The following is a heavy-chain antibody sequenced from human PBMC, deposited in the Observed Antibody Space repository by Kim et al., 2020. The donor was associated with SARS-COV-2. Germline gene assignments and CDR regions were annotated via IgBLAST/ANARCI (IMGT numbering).Heavy chain of an antibody. V-gene: IGHV4-34*01. CDR2: INHSGST. D-gene: IGHD3-22*01. J-gene: IGHJ4*02. CDR3: ARAWAHYDSSGYYDY. CDR1: GGSFSGYY. Sequence: SETLSLTCAVYGGSFSGYYWSWIRQPPGKGLEWIGEINHSGSTNYNPSLKSRVTISVDTSKNQFSLKLSSVTAADTAVYYCARAWAHYDSSGYYDYWGQGTLVTVSS.